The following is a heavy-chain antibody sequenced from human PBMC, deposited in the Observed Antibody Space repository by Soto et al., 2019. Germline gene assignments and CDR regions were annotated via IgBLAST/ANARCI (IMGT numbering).Heavy chain of an antibody. D-gene: IGHD3-10*01. V-gene: IGHV4-59*12. J-gene: IGHJ6*02. Sequence: SETLSLTCTVSGGSISSYYWSWSRQPPGKGLEWIGYIYYSGSTNYNPSLKSRVTISVDTSKNQISLKLSSVTAADTAVYYCARDRTVWFGEKLGGMDGWGQGTTVTVSS. CDR2: IYYSGST. CDR1: GGSISSYY. CDR3: ARDRTVWFGEKLGGMDG.